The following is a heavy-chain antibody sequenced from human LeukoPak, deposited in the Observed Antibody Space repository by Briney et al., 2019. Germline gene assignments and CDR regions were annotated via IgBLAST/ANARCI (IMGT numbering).Heavy chain of an antibody. V-gene: IGHV3-30*04. Sequence: GGSLRLSCAASGFTFGAYAMHWVRQSPGKGLEWVALISYDGNNEWYADSVKGRFTVSRDNSKNTLYLQMNSLRVEDTAVYYCARGGSGSKYWYFDLWGRGTLVTVSS. D-gene: IGHD1-26*01. CDR1: GFTFGAYA. CDR3: ARGGSGSKYWYFDL. J-gene: IGHJ2*01. CDR2: ISYDGNNE.